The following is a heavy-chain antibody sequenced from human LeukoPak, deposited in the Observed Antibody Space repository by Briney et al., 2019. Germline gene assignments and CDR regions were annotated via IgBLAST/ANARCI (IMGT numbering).Heavy chain of an antibody. CDR2: VSGSGGST. D-gene: IGHD3-22*01. CDR3: AKDRYFDNSGNHYESEY. V-gene: IGHV3-23*01. Sequence: GGSLRLSCAASGFTFSSYGMSWVRQAPGKGLDWVSAVSGSGGSTNYADSVTGRFTISRDNSKDTLYLQMNSLRAEDTAVYYCAKDRYFDNSGNHYESEYWGQGTLVTVSS. CDR1: GFTFSSYG. J-gene: IGHJ4*02.